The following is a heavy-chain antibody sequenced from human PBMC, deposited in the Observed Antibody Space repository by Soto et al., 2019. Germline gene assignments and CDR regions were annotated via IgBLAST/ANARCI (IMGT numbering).Heavy chain of an antibody. CDR2: FDPEDGET. V-gene: IGHV1-24*01. J-gene: IGHJ4*02. Sequence: SVKVSCKVSGYTLTEVSMHWVRQAPGKGLEGMGGFDPEDGETIYAQKFQGRVTMTEDTSTDTAYMELSSLRSEDTAVYYCATLGYYDILTGYWVTPGKYYFDYWVQGTLVAVSS. D-gene: IGHD3-9*01. CDR1: GYTLTEVS. CDR3: ATLGYYDILTGYWVTPGKYYFDY.